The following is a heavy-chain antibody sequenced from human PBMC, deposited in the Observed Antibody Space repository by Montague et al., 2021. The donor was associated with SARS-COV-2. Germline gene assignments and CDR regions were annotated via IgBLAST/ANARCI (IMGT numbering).Heavy chain of an antibody. J-gene: IGHJ4*02. CDR2: INHRGST. V-gene: IGHV4-34*01. D-gene: IGHD2-8*01. CDR1: GGSLSFYY. Sequence: SETLSLTCAVDGGSLSFYYWSWIRQPPGKGLEWIGEINHRGSTNNNPSLKTRVTISIDTSKNQFSLKLSSVTAADTAVYYCARVQEVYAINGGLNYWGQGTLVTASS. CDR3: ARVQEVYAINGGLNY.